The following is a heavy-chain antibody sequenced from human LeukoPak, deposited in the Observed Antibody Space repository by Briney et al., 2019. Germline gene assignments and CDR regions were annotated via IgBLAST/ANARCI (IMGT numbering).Heavy chain of an antibody. Sequence: SETLSLTCTVSGGSVSSSSHYWNWLRQPPGTGLEWIGSTYYSGSTNYNPSLQSRVTISVDTSKNQFSLRLSSVTAADTAMYYCARRDCSGGSCYFQPWGQGTLVTVSS. CDR1: GGSVSSSSHY. D-gene: IGHD2-15*01. J-gene: IGHJ1*01. V-gene: IGHV4-39*01. CDR3: ARRDCSGGSCYFQP. CDR2: TYYSGST.